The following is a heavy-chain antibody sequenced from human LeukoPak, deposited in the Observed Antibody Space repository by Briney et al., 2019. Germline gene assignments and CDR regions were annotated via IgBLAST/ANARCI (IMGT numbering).Heavy chain of an antibody. CDR1: GASTSDKY. J-gene: IGHJ4*02. Sequence: KTSETLSLTCSASGASTSDKYWSWIRQSPGRTLEWIGHIYNGRNTKDNPSLTSRVTISVDTSKNQFSLSLTSVTAADTAMYYCAQTTGWPGFDFWGPGALVTVSS. CDR2: IYNGRNT. V-gene: IGHV4-59*08. D-gene: IGHD6-19*01. CDR3: AQTTGWPGFDF.